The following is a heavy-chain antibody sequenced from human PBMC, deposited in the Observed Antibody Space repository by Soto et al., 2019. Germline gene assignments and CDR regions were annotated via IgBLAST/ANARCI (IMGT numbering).Heavy chain of an antibody. CDR1: GFTFSTYG. Sequence: QVQLVESGGGVVQPGRSLRLSCAASGFTFSTYGMHWIRQAPGKGLEWVAVVAYDGHTKFYGDSVRARFTVSRVNSKSTVYMQLDSLSAEDTAVYYCAKEYDDSRYYLTSEYWGQGTLVTVSS. CDR3: AKEYDDSRYYLTSEY. CDR2: VAYDGHTK. J-gene: IGHJ4*02. D-gene: IGHD3-22*01. V-gene: IGHV3-30*18.